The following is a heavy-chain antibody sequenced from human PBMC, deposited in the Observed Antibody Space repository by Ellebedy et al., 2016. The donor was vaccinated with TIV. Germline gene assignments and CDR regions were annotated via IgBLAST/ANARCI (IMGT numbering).Heavy chain of an antibody. D-gene: IGHD1-26*01. CDR3: AIQLGATTP. CDR2: IIPIFGTA. CDR1: GGTFNSYA. J-gene: IGHJ4*02. Sequence: AASVKVSCKASGGTFNSYAINWVRQAPGQGLEWMGGIIPIFGTADYAQKFQDRVTIIADESMSTVYMELSSLRSDDTAIYYCAIQLGATTPWGQGTLVTVSS. V-gene: IGHV1-69*13.